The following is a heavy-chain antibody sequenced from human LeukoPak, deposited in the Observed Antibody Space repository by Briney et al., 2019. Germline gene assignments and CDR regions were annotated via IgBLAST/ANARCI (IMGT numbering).Heavy chain of an antibody. Sequence: GGSLRLSCAVSGFPFSNSWIYWVRQGPGKGLEGVANINKDGGGISYVDSVKGRFIISRDNARNSLYLQMNSLRVEDTAVYFCAGGNSMDVWGKGTAVTVSS. V-gene: IGHV3-7*03. D-gene: IGHD1/OR15-1a*01. CDR2: INKDGGGI. CDR3: AGGNSMDV. CDR1: GFPFSNSW. J-gene: IGHJ6*04.